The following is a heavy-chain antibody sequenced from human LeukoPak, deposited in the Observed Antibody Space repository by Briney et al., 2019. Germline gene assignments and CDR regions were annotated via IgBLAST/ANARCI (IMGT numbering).Heavy chain of an antibody. J-gene: IGHJ4*02. CDR2: ISGSGEST. CDR3: VKGDDVVITAVWGD. CDR1: GFNLRSSA. Sequence: GESLSLSCTASGFNLRSSAMIWVRQAPGMGLEWVSGISGSGESTYYADSVRGRFTISRDNYGDTLYLQMDSLRAEDSGVYFCVKGDDVVITAVWGDWGQGILVTVSS. D-gene: IGHD3-16*01. V-gene: IGHV3-23*01.